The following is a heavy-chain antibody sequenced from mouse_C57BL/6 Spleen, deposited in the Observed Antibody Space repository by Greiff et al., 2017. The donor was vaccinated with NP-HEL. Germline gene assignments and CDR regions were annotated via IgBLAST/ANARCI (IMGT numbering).Heavy chain of an antibody. Sequence: EVKLMESGGGLVKPGGSLKLSCAASGFTFSSYAMSWVRQTPEKRLEWVATISDGGSYTYYPDNVKGRFTISRDNAKNNLYLQMSHLKSEDTAMYYCARGFSYGYDGDYWGQGTTLTVSS. CDR2: ISDGGSYT. CDR1: GFTFSSYA. V-gene: IGHV5-4*03. D-gene: IGHD2-2*01. J-gene: IGHJ2*01. CDR3: ARGFSYGYDGDY.